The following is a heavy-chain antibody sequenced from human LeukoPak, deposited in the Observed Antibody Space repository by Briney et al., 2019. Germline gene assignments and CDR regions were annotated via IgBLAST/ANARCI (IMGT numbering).Heavy chain of an antibody. Sequence: SETLSLTCTVSGGSISSSSYCWGWIRQPPGKGLEWIGSIYYSGSTYYNPSLQSRVTISVDTSKNQFSLKLSSVTAADTTVYYCARDLPYCSGGSCYLNWFDPWGQGTLVTVSS. V-gene: IGHV4-39*07. CDR2: IYYSGST. D-gene: IGHD2-15*01. J-gene: IGHJ5*02. CDR3: ARDLPYCSGGSCYLNWFDP. CDR1: GGSISSSSYC.